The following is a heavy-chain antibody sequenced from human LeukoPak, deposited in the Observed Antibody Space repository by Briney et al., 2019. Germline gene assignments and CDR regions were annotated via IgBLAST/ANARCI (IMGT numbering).Heavy chain of an antibody. CDR1: GGSISSGDYY. D-gene: IGHD5-18*01. V-gene: IGHV4-30-4*08. J-gene: IGHJ4*02. Sequence: SETLSLTCTVSGGSISSGDYYWGWIRQPPGKGLEWIGYIYYSGSTYYNPSLKSRVTISVDTSKNQFSLKLSSVTAADTAVYYCARVDTAMAYFDHWGQGTLVTVSS. CDR2: IYYSGST. CDR3: ARVDTAMAYFDH.